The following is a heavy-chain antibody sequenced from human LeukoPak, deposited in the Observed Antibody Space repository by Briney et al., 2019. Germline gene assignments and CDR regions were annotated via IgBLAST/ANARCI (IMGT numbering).Heavy chain of an antibody. CDR1: GFTVSSNY. Sequence: PGGSLRLSCAASGFTVSSNYMSWVRQAPGKGLEWVSVIYSGGSTYYADSVKGRFTISRDNSKNTLYLQMNSLRAEDTAVYYCARDNLVPAAISRYDFWSGYFDYWGQGTLVTVSS. CDR3: ARDNLVPAAISRYDFWSGYFDY. D-gene: IGHD3-3*01. J-gene: IGHJ4*02. CDR2: IYSGGST. V-gene: IGHV3-53*01.